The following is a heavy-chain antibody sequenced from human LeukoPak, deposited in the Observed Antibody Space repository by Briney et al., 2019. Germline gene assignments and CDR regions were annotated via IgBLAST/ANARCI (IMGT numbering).Heavy chain of an antibody. D-gene: IGHD2-15*01. CDR1: GFTFSSYS. CDR3: ARGLVDIVVVVAALDY. V-gene: IGHV3-21*01. Sequence: GGSLRLSCAASGFTFSSYSMNWVRQAPGKGLEWVSSISSSSSYIYYADSVKGRFTISRDNAKNSLYLQMNSLRAEDTAVYYCARGLVDIVVVVAALDYWGQGTLVTVSS. CDR2: ISSSSSYI. J-gene: IGHJ4*02.